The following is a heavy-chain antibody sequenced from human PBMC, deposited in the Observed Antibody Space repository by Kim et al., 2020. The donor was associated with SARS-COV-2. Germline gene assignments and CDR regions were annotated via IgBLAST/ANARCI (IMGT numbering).Heavy chain of an antibody. CDR2: INSSGGSK. CDR3: AREADNSTGGSPGYFDY. Sequence: GGSLRLSCAASGFTFSSYVMSWVRQAPGKGLEWVSLINSSGGSKYYADSVKGRFTISRDNSKNALYLQMNGLRAEDTAVYFCAREADNSTGGSPGYFDY. CDR1: GFTFSSYV. D-gene: IGHD2-21*01. V-gene: IGHV3-23*03. J-gene: IGHJ4*03.